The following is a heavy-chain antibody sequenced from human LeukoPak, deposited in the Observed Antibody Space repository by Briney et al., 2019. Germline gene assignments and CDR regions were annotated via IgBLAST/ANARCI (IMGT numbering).Heavy chain of an antibody. J-gene: IGHJ5*02. CDR1: GYGFRNYW. CDR2: IYPTDSTT. CDR3: ARRYYHSSEFDP. V-gene: IGHV5-51*01. Sequence: GESLKISCKASGYGFRNYWIGWVRHLPGKALEWLGFIYPTDSTTRYSPSFQGQVTISADKSISTAYLQWSSLKASDTAIYYCARRYYHSSEFDPWGQGTLVTVSS. D-gene: IGHD3-22*01.